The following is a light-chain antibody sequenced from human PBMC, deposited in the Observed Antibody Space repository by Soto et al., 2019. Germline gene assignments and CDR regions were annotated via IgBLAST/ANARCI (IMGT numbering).Light chain of an antibody. V-gene: IGKV1-27*01. J-gene: IGKJ5*01. CDR1: QAISNS. Sequence: DIQITPSPSSLSASMGDSAAITCRASQAISNSLAWYQQKPGKPPQLLIYAASTLQSGVPSRFSGSGSGTDFTLNISGLQTEELATYYCQSYNTPPPTFGQGTRLDIK. CDR2: AAS. CDR3: QSYNTPPPT.